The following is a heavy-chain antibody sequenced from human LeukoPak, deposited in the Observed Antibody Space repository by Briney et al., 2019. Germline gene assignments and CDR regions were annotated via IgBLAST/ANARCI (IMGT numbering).Heavy chain of an antibody. CDR1: GFAFSSYG. V-gene: IGHV3-30*02. CDR2: IRYDGINK. CDR3: AKVDSKSSSWSIDH. D-gene: IGHD6-13*01. J-gene: IGHJ4*02. Sequence: PGGSLRLSCAASGFAFSSYGFHWVRQAPGKGLEWVAFIRYDGINKYYADSVKGRFTISRDNSKNTLYVQMNSLRGEDTAAYYCAKVDSKSSSWSIDHWGQGTLVTVSS.